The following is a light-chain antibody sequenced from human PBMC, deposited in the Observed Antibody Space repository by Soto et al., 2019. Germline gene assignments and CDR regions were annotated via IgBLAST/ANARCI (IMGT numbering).Light chain of an antibody. CDR1: SSNIGSNT. CDR3: AAWDDNRNEV. CDR2: SNN. Sequence: QSVLTQPPSASGTPGQRVTISCSGSSSNIGSNTVNWYQQLPGTAPKLLIYSNNQRPSGVPDRFSGSKSGTSASLAISGLQSEDEADYYCAAWDDNRNEVFGGGTKLTVL. V-gene: IGLV1-44*01. J-gene: IGLJ2*01.